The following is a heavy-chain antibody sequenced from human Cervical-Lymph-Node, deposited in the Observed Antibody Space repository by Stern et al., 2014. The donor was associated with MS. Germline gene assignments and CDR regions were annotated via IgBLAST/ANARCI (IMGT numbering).Heavy chain of an antibody. Sequence: VQLVESGGGLVKPGSSLRLSCAASVLTFSDYYMSLIRQAQGQGLEWISSISSTGNPKYYPVSLRGRLPISRDDAKSSVYLQIDSLGAADTAVYYCATSLGTYGGNPFDDWGQGTLVTVSS. V-gene: IGHV3-11*01. J-gene: IGHJ4*02. CDR3: ATSLGTYGGNPFDD. D-gene: IGHD4-23*01. CDR2: ISSTGNPK. CDR1: VLTFSDYY.